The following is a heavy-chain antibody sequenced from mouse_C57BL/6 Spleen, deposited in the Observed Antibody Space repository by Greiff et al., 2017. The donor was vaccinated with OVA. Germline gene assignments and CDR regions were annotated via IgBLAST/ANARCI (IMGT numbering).Heavy chain of an antibody. CDR1: GFTFSDYY. J-gene: IGHJ4*01. CDR2: INYDGRST. CDR3: AREGNYYAMDY. V-gene: IGHV5-16*01. Sequence: EVKLMESEGGLVQPGSSMKLSCTASGFTFSDYYMAWVRQVPEKGLEWVANINYDGRSTYYLDSLKSRFIISRDNAKNILYLQMSSLKSEDTATYYCAREGNYYAMDYWGQGTSVTVSS. D-gene: IGHD2-1*01.